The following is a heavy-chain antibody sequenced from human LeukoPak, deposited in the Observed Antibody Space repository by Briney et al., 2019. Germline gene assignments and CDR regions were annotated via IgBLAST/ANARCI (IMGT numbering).Heavy chain of an antibody. V-gene: IGHV3-53*04. Sequence: AGRSLRLSCAASGXTVRNNHVSWVRQAPGKGLEWVSVIDSRDNTYHADSVKGRFTISRHTSKNTLYLQMNSLRAEDTAVYYCARESTPLRGAFDPWGPGTLVTVSS. D-gene: IGHD5-24*01. CDR1: GXTVRNNH. CDR3: ARESTPLRGAFDP. J-gene: IGHJ5*02. CDR2: IDSRDNT.